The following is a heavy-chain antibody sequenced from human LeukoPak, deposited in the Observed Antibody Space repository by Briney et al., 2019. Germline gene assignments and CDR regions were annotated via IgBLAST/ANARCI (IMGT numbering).Heavy chain of an antibody. CDR3: ARDSIPTWGYLDY. CDR2: INPNSGGT. V-gene: IGHV1-2*02. Sequence: ASVKVSCKASGYTFTGYYIHWVRQAPGQGLEWMGWINPNSGGTNYAQNFQGRVTMTRDTSISIAYMELSRLRSDDTAVYYCARDSIPTWGYLDYWGQGTLVTVSS. CDR1: GYTFTGYY. J-gene: IGHJ4*02. D-gene: IGHD3-16*01.